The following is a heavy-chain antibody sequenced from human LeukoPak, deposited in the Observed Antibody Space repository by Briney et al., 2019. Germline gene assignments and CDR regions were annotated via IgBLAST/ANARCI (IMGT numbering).Heavy chain of an antibody. D-gene: IGHD5-18*01. Sequence: NPSETLSLTCAVYGGSISGYYWSWIRQPPGKGLEWVGEIHYTGATSYNPSLKSRATISIDTSKNQFSLKLSSVTAADTAVYYCARGDPAMVSYWGQGTLVTVSS. V-gene: IGHV4-34*01. CDR3: ARGDPAMVSY. CDR2: IHYTGAT. CDR1: GGSISGYY. J-gene: IGHJ4*02.